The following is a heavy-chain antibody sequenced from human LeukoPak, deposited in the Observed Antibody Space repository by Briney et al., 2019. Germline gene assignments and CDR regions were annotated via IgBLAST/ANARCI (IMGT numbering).Heavy chain of an antibody. D-gene: IGHD3-10*01. V-gene: IGHV3-23*01. CDR2: IRGSGSST. J-gene: IGHJ4*02. Sequence: GGSLRLSCAASGFTFNGYAMTWVRQAPGKGLEWVSAIRGSGSSTYYADSVKGRFTISRDNSKNTLYLLMNSLRAEDTAVYYCAKVLYGSGSYYPTFDYWGQGTLVTVSS. CDR1: GFTFNGYA. CDR3: AKVLYGSGSYYPTFDY.